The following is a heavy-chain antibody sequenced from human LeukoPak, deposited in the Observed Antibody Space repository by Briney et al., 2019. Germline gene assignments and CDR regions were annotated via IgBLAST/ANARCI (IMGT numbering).Heavy chain of an antibody. CDR1: GFTFGSYG. J-gene: IGHJ5*02. D-gene: IGHD3-16*01. V-gene: IGHV3-30*18. Sequence: GGSLRLSCAASGFTFGSYGMHWVRQAPGKGLEGVALISDDGSSKLYADSVKGRSTISRDNFRNTLYLQMNSLRLEDTAVYYCAKGGGRFHLPFDPWGQGTLVTVSS. CDR2: ISDDGSSK. CDR3: AKGGGRFHLPFDP.